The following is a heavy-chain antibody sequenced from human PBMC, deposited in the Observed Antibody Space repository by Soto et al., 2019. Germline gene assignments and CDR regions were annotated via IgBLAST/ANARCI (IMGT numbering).Heavy chain of an antibody. Sequence: SETLSLTCTVSGGSISSSSYYWGWIRQPPGKGLEWIGSIYYSGSTYYNPSLKSRVTISVDTSKNQFSLKLSSVTAADTAVYYCARGELENIHWGQGTLVTVSS. CDR2: IYYSGST. CDR3: ARGELENIH. D-gene: IGHD1-1*01. V-gene: IGHV4-39*01. CDR1: GGSISSSSYY. J-gene: IGHJ4*02.